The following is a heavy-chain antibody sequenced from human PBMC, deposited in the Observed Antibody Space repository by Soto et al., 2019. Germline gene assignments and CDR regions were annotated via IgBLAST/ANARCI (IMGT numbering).Heavy chain of an antibody. J-gene: IGHJ4*02. D-gene: IGHD5-12*01. Sequence: SETLSLTCTVSGGSISSSSYYWGWIRQPPGKGLEWIGSIYYSGSTYYNPSLKSRVTISVDTSKNQFSLKLSSVTAADTAVYYCARHDLVATTNYFDYWGQGTLVTVS. CDR2: IYYSGST. CDR3: ARHDLVATTNYFDY. CDR1: GGSISSSSYY. V-gene: IGHV4-39*01.